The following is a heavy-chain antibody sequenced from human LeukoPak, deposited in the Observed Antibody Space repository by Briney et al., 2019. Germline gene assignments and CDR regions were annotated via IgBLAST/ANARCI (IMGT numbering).Heavy chain of an antibody. V-gene: IGHV3-13*01. CDR1: GFAFSSYD. CDR3: AALGDSIY. J-gene: IGHJ4*02. CDR2: IGHAGDT. Sequence: AGSLTLSCAASGFAFSSYDMHWVRQVSGKGLEWVSAIGHAGDTYYPDSVKGRFTISREVAKNYFFLQMNSLRAGETAVYVCAALGDSIYWGQGTLVTVSS. D-gene: IGHD1-26*01.